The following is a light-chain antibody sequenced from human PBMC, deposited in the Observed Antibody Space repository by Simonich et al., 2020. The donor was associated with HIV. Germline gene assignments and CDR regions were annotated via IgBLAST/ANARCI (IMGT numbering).Light chain of an antibody. J-gene: IGKJ4*01. CDR2: GAS. Sequence: IVMTQSPASLSVSPGERATLSCRASQSVSSNLVWYQQKPGQAPRLLIYGASTRATGIPARFSGSGSETEFTLTISSLQSEDVAVYYCQQYNNWPPLTFGGGTKVEIK. V-gene: IGKV3-15*01. CDR3: QQYNNWPPLT. CDR1: QSVSSN.